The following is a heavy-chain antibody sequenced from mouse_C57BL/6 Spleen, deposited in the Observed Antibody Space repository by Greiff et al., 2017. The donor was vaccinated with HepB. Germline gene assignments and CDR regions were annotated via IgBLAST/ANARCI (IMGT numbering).Heavy chain of an antibody. CDR3: ARSLITWGYFDV. CDR2: INPNNGGT. CDR1: GYTFTDYY. D-gene: IGHD1-1*01. V-gene: IGHV1-26*01. Sequence: EVQLQQSGPELVKPGASVKISCKASGYTFTDYYMNWVKQSHGKSLEWIGDINPNNGGTSYNQKFKGKATLTVDKSSSTAYMELRSLTSEDSAVYYCARSLITWGYFDVWGTGTTVTVSS. J-gene: IGHJ1*03.